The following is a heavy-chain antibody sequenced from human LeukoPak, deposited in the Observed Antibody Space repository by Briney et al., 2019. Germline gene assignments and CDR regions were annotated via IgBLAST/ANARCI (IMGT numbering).Heavy chain of an antibody. CDR1: GFPFSLYG. J-gene: IGHJ2*01. V-gene: IGHV3-23*01. CDR3: AKLGGRVTAYWYFDL. D-gene: IGHD3-16*01. CDR2: ITGSGDNT. Sequence: GGSLRLSCAASGFPFSLYGMSWVRQAPGTRLEWVSAITGSGDNTYYADSVKGRFTISRDKSKNTLDLQMNSLRAGDTAVYYCAKLGGRVTAYWYFDLWGRGTPVTVSS.